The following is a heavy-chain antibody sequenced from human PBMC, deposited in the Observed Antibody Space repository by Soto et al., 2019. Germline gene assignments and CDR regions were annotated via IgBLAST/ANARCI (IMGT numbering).Heavy chain of an antibody. CDR3: ARDGGGYYLDY. D-gene: IGHD2-15*01. J-gene: IGHJ4*02. V-gene: IGHV3-64*01. CDR1: GFTFSSYA. Sequence: EVQLVESGGGLVQPGGSLRLSCAASGFTFSSYAMHWVRQAPGKGLEYVSAISSNGGSTYYANSVKGRFTISRDNSKNTLHLQMGSLRAEDMAVYYCARDGGGYYLDYWCQGTLVTVSS. CDR2: ISSNGGST.